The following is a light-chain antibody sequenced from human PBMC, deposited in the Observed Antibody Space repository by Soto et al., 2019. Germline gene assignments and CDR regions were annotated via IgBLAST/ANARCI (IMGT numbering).Light chain of an antibody. V-gene: IGKV1-5*03. CDR3: QQYTSYPIT. Sequence: DIQRTQSPSTLSASVGDRVTITCRASQSISSWLAWYQQKPGKAPKLLIYKASSLESGVPSRFSGSGSGTEFTLTISSLQPDDFATYYCQQYTSYPITFGQGTRLEIK. CDR2: KAS. CDR1: QSISSW. J-gene: IGKJ5*01.